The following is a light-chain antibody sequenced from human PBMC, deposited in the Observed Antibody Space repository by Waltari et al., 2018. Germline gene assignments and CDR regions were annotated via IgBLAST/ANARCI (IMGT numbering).Light chain of an antibody. Sequence: QSVLTQPPSVSGAPGQRVTISCTVSRSNIGAGYDVPWYQQLPGTAPKLLIYGNSNRPSGVPDRFSGSKSGTSASLAITGLQAEDEADYYCQSYDSSLSGYVFGTGTKVTVL. CDR2: GNS. V-gene: IGLV1-40*01. CDR1: RSNIGAGYD. CDR3: QSYDSSLSGYV. J-gene: IGLJ1*01.